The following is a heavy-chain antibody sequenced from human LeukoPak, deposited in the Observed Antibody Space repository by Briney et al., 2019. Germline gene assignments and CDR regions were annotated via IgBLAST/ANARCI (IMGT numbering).Heavy chain of an antibody. D-gene: IGHD2-2*01. CDR3: ARSVVSGDY. CDR2: INPSGGST. Sequence: ASVKVSCKASGYTFTNYYIHWVRQAPGQGLEWMGIINPSGGSTIYAQKFQCRVTMTRDTSTSTVYMELSSLRSDDTAVYYCARSVVSGDYWGQGTLVTVSS. V-gene: IGHV1-46*01. CDR1: GYTFTNYY. J-gene: IGHJ4*02.